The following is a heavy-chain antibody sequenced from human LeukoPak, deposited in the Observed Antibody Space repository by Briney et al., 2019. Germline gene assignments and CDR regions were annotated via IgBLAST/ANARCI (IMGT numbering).Heavy chain of an antibody. Sequence: GGSLRLSCAASGFTFSGYWVSWVRQAPGKGLEWVANIKQDGSEKYYVDSVKGRFTISRDNAKNSLFLQMNSLSAEDTAVYYCARDWQWQQLDGDAFDIWGQGTMVTVSS. CDR1: GFTFSGYW. D-gene: IGHD6-13*01. CDR2: IKQDGSEK. CDR3: ARDWQWQQLDGDAFDI. J-gene: IGHJ3*02. V-gene: IGHV3-7*04.